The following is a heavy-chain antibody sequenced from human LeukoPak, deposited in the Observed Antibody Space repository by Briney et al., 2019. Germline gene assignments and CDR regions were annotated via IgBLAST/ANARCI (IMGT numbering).Heavy chain of an antibody. D-gene: IGHD6-19*01. CDR2: ISWNSDSI. J-gene: IGHJ6*03. CDR3: ARGGVAGTDYYYMDV. V-gene: IGHV3-9*01. CDR1: GFTFDDYA. Sequence: GGSLRLSCAASGFTFDDYAMHWVRQAPGKGLEWVSGISWNSDSIGYADSVKGRFTISRDNAKNSLYLQMNSLRAEDTAVYYCARGGVAGTDYYYMDVWGKGTTVTISS.